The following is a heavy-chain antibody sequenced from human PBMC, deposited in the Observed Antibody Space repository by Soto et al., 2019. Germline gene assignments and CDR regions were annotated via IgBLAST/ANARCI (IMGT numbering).Heavy chain of an antibody. CDR3: ASVLYTTYSSSSFRYYYYGMDV. CDR1: GYTFGNAW. CDR2: IKPGTPDI. D-gene: IGHD6-13*01. Sequence: GESMKISCNAVGYTFGNAWIGWVRQMPGKGLEWIGIIKPGTPDIRYSPSVRGHVTISADEGLSTAYLQWYSLKASDTAMYYCASVLYTTYSSSSFRYYYYGMDVWGQGTTVTVSS. J-gene: IGHJ6*02. V-gene: IGHV5-51*01.